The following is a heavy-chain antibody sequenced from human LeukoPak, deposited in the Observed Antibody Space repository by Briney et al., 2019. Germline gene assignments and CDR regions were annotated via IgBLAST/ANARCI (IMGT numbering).Heavy chain of an antibody. CDR3: VRFLLGSGYSN. CDR2: ITSASITI. V-gene: IGHV3-48*01. CDR1: GFIFSDYG. J-gene: IGHJ4*02. D-gene: IGHD3-22*01. Sequence: GGSLRLSYAASGFIFSDYGMNWVRQAPGKGLEWISYITSASITIYYADSVKGRFTISRDNAKNSLYPQMNSLRAEDTAVYYCVRFLLGSGYSNWGQGTLVTVSS.